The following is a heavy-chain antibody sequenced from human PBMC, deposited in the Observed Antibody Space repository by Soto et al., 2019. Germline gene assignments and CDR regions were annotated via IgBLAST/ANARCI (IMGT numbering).Heavy chain of an antibody. V-gene: IGHV3-48*01. CDR1: GFTFSSYG. J-gene: IGHJ5*01. Sequence: GGSLRLSCSAPGFTFSSYGMNWVRQAPGKGLEWVSYIGGSSGTIYYADSVKGRFTVSRDNAKDTFYLQMNSLRAEDTAVYYCAGDRIPHAFESGGQRTVVTLPS. D-gene: IGHD5-18*01. CDR3: AGDRIPHAFES. CDR2: IGGSSGTI.